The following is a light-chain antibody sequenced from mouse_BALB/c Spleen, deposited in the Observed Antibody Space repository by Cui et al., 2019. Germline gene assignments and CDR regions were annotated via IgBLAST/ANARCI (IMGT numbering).Light chain of an antibody. CDR1: ENIYSN. Sequence: DIQMTQSPGSLSVSVGETVTITCRASENIYSNLAWYQQKQGKSPQLLVYAATNLADGVPSRFSGSGSGTQYSLKINSLQSEDFGSYYCQHFWGTPPTFGGGTKLEIK. CDR3: QHFWGTPPT. J-gene: IGKJ1*01. V-gene: IGKV12-46*01. CDR2: AAT.